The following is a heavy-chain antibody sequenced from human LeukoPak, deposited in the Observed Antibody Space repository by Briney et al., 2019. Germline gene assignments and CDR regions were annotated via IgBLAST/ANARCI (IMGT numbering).Heavy chain of an antibody. V-gene: IGHV4-59*01. Sequence: PSETLSLTCTVSGGSISSYYWRWVRQPPGKGLEWDGYIYYSGSTNYNRSLKSRVTISVDTSKNQFSLKLSSVTAADTAVYYCARGGGSYDFWSGPVDYWGQGTLVTVSS. D-gene: IGHD3-3*01. J-gene: IGHJ4*02. CDR1: GGSISSYY. CDR2: IYYSGST. CDR3: ARGGGSYDFWSGPVDY.